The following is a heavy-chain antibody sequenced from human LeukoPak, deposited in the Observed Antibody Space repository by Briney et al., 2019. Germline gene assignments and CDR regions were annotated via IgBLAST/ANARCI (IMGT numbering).Heavy chain of an antibody. CDR2: INAGNGNT. J-gene: IGHJ4*02. CDR1: GYTFTTYA. V-gene: IGHV1-3*01. CDR3: ARDDSSGYYYGY. D-gene: IGHD3-22*01. Sequence: ASVKVSCKASGYTFTTYAMHWVRQAPGQRLEWMGWINAGNGNTKYSQKFQGRVTINRDTSASTAYMELSNLRSEDTAVYYCARDDSSGYYYGYWGQGTLVTVSS.